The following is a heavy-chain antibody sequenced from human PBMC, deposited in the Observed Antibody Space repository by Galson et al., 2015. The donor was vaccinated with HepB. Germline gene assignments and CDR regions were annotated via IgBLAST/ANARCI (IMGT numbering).Heavy chain of an antibody. CDR2: IYPGDSDT. V-gene: IGHV5-51*01. CDR3: ARGRCSTSCYGVYYFDY. CDR1: GYSFTSYW. J-gene: IGHJ4*02. Sequence: QSGAEVTKPGESLKISCKGSGYSFTSYWIGWVRQMPGKGLEWMGIIYPGDSDTRYSPSFQGQVTISADKSISTAYLQWSSLKASDTAMYYCARGRCSTSCYGVYYFDYWGQGTLVIVSS. D-gene: IGHD2-2*01.